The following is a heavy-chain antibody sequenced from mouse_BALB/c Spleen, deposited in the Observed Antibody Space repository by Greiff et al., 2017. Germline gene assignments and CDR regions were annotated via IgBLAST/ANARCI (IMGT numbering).Heavy chain of an antibody. CDR1: GYTFTDYN. J-gene: IGHJ2*01. V-gene: IGHV1S29*02. CDR3: ARDGYDGAYYFDY. CDR2: IYPYNGGT. Sequence: VQLQQSGPELVKPGASVKISFKASGYTFTDYNMHWVKQSHGKSLEWIGYIYPYNGGTGYNQKFKSKATLTVDNSSSTAYMELRSLTSEDSAVYYCARDGYDGAYYFDYWGQGTTLTVSS. D-gene: IGHD2-2*01.